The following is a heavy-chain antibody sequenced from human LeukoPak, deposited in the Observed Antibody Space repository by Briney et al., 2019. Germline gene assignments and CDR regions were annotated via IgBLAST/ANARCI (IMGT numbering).Heavy chain of an antibody. D-gene: IGHD2-2*01. V-gene: IGHV3-30-3*01. Sequence: GGSLRLSCAASGFTFSSYAMHWVRQAPGKGLEWVAVISHDGSNKYYADSVKGRFTISRDSSKNTLYLQMNSLRAEDTAVYYCARVPRPYCSSTSCYGMDVWGQGTTVTVSS. CDR2: ISHDGSNK. J-gene: IGHJ6*02. CDR3: ARVPRPYCSSTSCYGMDV. CDR1: GFTFSSYA.